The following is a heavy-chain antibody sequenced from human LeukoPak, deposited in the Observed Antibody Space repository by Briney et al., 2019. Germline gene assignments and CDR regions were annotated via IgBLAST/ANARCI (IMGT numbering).Heavy chain of an antibody. D-gene: IGHD3-10*01. Sequence: GGSLRLSCAASGFTFDDYAMRWVRQVPGKGLEWVSGISWNSGSIGYADSVKGRFTISRDNAKKSLYLQMNSLRPEDTALYYCALLYGSGSYYSDYWGQGTLVTVSS. J-gene: IGHJ4*02. V-gene: IGHV3-9*01. CDR1: GFTFDDYA. CDR3: ALLYGSGSYYSDY. CDR2: ISWNSGSI.